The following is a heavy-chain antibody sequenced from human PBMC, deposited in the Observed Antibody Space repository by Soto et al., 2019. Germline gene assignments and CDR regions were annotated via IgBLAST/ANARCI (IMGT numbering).Heavy chain of an antibody. J-gene: IGHJ3*02. CDR1: GYTFTSYA. CDR2: INAGNGNT. D-gene: IGHD1-26*01. Sequence: ASVKVSCKASGYTFTSYAMHWVRQAPGQRLEWMGWINAGNGNTKYSQKFQGRVTITRDTSASTAYMELSSLRSEDTAVYYCARDLGVGATTNAFDIWGQGTMVTVSS. V-gene: IGHV1-3*01. CDR3: ARDLGVGATTNAFDI.